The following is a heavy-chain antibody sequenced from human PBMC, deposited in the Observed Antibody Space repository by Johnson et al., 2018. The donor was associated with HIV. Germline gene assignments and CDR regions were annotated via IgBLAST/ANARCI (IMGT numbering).Heavy chain of an antibody. CDR1: GFTFSTFA. Sequence: QVQLVESGGGVVQPGRSLRLSCAASGFTFSTFAMHWVRQAPGKGLEWVAFIPFDGSNKFYADSVKGRFTISRDNSKNTLSLPKNSLSADEPAVYYCAKEGPRRSSWSDAFDIWGQGTMVTVSS. CDR2: IPFDGSNK. V-gene: IGHV3-30*04. CDR3: AKEGPRRSSWSDAFDI. D-gene: IGHD6-13*01. J-gene: IGHJ3*02.